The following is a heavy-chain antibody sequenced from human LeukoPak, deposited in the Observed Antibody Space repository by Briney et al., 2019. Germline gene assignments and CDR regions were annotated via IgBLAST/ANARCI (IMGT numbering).Heavy chain of an antibody. V-gene: IGHV1-69*13. CDR2: IIPIFGTA. CDR3: ARAGETILGAPNWFDP. J-gene: IGHJ5*02. Sequence: ASVKVSCKASGGTFSSYAISWVRQAPGQGLEWMGGIIPIFGTANYAQKFQGRVTITADESTSTAYMELSSLGSEDTAVYYCARAGETILGAPNWFDPWGQGTLVTVSS. CDR1: GGTFSSYA. D-gene: IGHD3-3*01.